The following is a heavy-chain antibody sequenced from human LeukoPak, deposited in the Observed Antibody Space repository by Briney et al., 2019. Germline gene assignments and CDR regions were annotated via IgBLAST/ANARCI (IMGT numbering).Heavy chain of an antibody. CDR1: GGTFRINA. J-gene: IGHJ5*02. Sequence: GASVNVSCESSGGTFRINATSCVREAPGQGLEWMGGFIPIFGTANYAQKFQGRVTITADESTSTAYMELRSVRSEDRAVFYCARGGVVLPAALRSWFDPWGRGTVVTVSS. D-gene: IGHD2-2*01. V-gene: IGHV1-69*13. CDR2: FIPIFGTA. CDR3: ARGGVVLPAALRSWFDP.